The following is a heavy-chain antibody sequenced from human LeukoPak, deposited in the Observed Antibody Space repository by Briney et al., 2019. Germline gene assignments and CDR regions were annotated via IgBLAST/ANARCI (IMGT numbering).Heavy chain of an antibody. CDR3: ARLATLWGTHADFDAFDI. CDR2: ISAYNGNT. V-gene: IGHV1-18*01. J-gene: IGHJ3*02. D-gene: IGHD7-27*01. CDR1: GYSFNTYS. Sequence: ASVKVSCKASGYSFNTYSVNWVRQAPGQGLEWMGWISAYNGNTNYAQKLQGRVTMTTDTSTSTAYMELRSLRSDDTAVYYCARLATLWGTHADFDAFDIWGQGTMVTVSS.